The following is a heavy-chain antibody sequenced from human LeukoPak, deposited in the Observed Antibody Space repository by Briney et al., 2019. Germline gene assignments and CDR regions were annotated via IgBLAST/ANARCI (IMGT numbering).Heavy chain of an antibody. J-gene: IGHJ4*02. CDR2: IYYSGST. CDR1: GGSISSYY. V-gene: IGHV4-59*08. CDR3: ARHGAYYYDSSGYFDY. Sequence: PSETLSLTCTVSGGSISSYYWSWIRQPPGKGLEWIGYIYYSGSTNYNPSLKSRVTISVDTSKNQFSLKLSSATAADTAVYYCARHGAYYYDSSGYFDYWGQGTLVTVSS. D-gene: IGHD3-22*01.